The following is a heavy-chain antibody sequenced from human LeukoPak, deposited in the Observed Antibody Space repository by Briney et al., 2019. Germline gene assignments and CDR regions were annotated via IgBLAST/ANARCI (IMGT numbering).Heavy chain of an antibody. J-gene: IGHJ6*03. V-gene: IGHV3-23*01. Sequence: PGGSLRLSCAATGLTFSTYAMSWVRQTPAKGLEWVSAISGSGVRTYYADAVRGRFSISRDNSKNMLYLQMNSLRAEDTAVYYCAKDKIKGAYYYYMDVWGKGTTVTVSS. CDR3: AKDKIKGAYYYYMDV. CDR2: ISGSGVRT. CDR1: GLTFSTYA.